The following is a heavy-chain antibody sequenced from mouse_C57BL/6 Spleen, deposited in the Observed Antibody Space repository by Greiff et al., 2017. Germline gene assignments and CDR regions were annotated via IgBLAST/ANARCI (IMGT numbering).Heavy chain of an antibody. Sequence: QVQLQQPGIELVKPGASVKLSCKASGYTFTSYWMHWVKQRPGQGLEWIGNINPSNGGTNYNEKFKSKATLTVDKSSSTAYMQLSSLTSEDSAVYYCARSDYYGSSYVWYFDVWGTGTTVTVSS. J-gene: IGHJ1*03. D-gene: IGHD1-1*01. CDR2: INPSNGGT. CDR3: ARSDYYGSSYVWYFDV. V-gene: IGHV1-53*01. CDR1: GYTFTSYW.